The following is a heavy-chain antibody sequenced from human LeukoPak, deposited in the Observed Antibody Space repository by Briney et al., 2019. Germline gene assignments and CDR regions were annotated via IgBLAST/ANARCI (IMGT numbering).Heavy chain of an antibody. J-gene: IGHJ4*02. CDR3: ARDVQLYYFDY. CDR2: IYYSGST. Sequence: SETLSLTCTVSGGSISSYYWSWIRQPPGKGLEWIGYIYYSGSTNYNPSLKSRVTISVDTSKNQFSLKLSSVTAADTAVYYCARDVQLYYFDYWXQGTLVTVSS. D-gene: IGHD6-6*01. CDR1: GGSISSYY. V-gene: IGHV4-59*01.